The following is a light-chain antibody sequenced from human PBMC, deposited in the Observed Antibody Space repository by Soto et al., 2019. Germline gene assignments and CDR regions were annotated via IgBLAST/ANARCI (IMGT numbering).Light chain of an antibody. Sequence: DIQMTQSPSSLSASVGDRVTITCQASQDISNYLNWYQQKPGKATKLLNYDASNLETGVPSRFSGSGSGTDFPFTISSLQPEDIATYYCQQYDNLPGTFGQGTKVEIK. V-gene: IGKV1-33*01. CDR3: QQYDNLPGT. CDR1: QDISNY. J-gene: IGKJ1*01. CDR2: DAS.